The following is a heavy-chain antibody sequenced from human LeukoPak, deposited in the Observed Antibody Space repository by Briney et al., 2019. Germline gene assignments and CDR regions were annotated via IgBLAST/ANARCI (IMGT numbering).Heavy chain of an antibody. J-gene: IGHJ4*02. V-gene: IGHV4-34*01. CDR1: GGSFSGYY. D-gene: IGHD6-13*01. CDR3: ARSSGGIAAAGAIDY. Sequence: PSETLSLTCAVYGGSFSGYYWSWIRQPPGKGLEWIGEINHSGSTNYNPSLKSRVTISVDTSKNQFSLKLSSVTAADTAVYYCARSSGGIAAAGAIDYWGQGTLVTVSS. CDR2: INHSGST.